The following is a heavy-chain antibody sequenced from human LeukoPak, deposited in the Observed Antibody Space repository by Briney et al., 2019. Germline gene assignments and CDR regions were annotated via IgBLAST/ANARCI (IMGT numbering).Heavy chain of an antibody. Sequence: SETLSLTCSVSGGSFSNNFWSWVRQPAGKGLEWIGRIYPSGNTNYNPSLKSRVTLSVDTSKTQFSLNLSSVTAADTAVYYCARVSSSWYDYFDYWGQGTLVTVSS. CDR2: IYPSGNT. D-gene: IGHD6-13*01. J-gene: IGHJ4*02. CDR3: ARVSSSWYDYFDY. CDR1: GGSFSNNF. V-gene: IGHV4-4*07.